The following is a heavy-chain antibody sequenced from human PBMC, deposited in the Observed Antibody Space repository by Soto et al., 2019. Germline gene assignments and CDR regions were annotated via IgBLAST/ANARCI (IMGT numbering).Heavy chain of an antibody. D-gene: IGHD2-21*02. CDR3: ARAEYGGGDCYAFDI. Sequence: ASVKVSCKASGGTFSSYAISWVRQAPGQGLEWMGGIIPIFGIANYAQKFQGRVTITADKSTSTAYMELSSLRSEDTAVYYCARAEYGGGDCYAFDIWGQGTMVTVSS. J-gene: IGHJ3*02. CDR2: IIPIFGIA. CDR1: GGTFSSYA. V-gene: IGHV1-69*10.